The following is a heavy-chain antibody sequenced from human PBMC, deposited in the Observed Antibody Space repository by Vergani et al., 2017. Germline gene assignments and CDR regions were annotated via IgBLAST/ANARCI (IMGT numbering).Heavy chain of an antibody. V-gene: IGHV3-74*01. CDR2: INSDGDST. CDR1: GFTFSNYW. Sequence: VQLVESGGGLVQPGGSLRLSCIASGFTFSNYWMQWVRQAPGKGLMWVSRINSDGDSTSYADSVKGRFTISRDNAKNTLYLQMDSLRAEDTAVYYCARDQGNRYFDWLNAFDIWGQGTMVTVSS. CDR3: ARDQGNRYFDWLNAFDI. D-gene: IGHD3-9*01. J-gene: IGHJ3*02.